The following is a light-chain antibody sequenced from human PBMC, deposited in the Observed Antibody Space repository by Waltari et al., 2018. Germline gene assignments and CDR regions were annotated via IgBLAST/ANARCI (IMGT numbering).Light chain of an antibody. CDR2: DVN. CDR3: SSYTSSTTGI. Sequence: QSALTQPDSVSGSSGQSITISRTETHIDFGGLSYVSWYQPHPGEAPKIIIYDVNNRASGVPKRFSGAKSGNSASLTISGLQAEDEADYYCSSYTSSTTGIFGGGTRVTV. V-gene: IGLV2-14*03. CDR1: HIDFGGLSY. J-gene: IGLJ2*01.